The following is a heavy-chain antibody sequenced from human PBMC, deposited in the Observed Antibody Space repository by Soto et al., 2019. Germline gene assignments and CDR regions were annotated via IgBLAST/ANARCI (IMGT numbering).Heavy chain of an antibody. J-gene: IGHJ5*02. V-gene: IGHV4-31*03. CDR1: GDSINSGGHH. CDR2: IYHIGSP. Sequence: KPSETLSLTCTVSGDSINSGGHHWSWIRQHPGKGLEWIGYIYHIGSPYYNPSLRSRVAISMDTSKNQFSLKMSSVTAADTAVYYCARGRVVVPAAVMFNCLDPWGQGALVTVSS. CDR3: ARGRVVVPAAVMFNCLDP. D-gene: IGHD2-2*01.